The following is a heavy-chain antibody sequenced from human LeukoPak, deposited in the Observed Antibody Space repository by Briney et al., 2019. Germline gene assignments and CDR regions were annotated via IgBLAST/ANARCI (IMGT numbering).Heavy chain of an antibody. CDR3: ARAGVWGSYRGSFDY. V-gene: IGHV3-48*02. Sequence: GGSLRLPCAASGFTFSSYSMNWVRQAPGKGLEWVSYISSSSSTIYYADSVKGRFTISRDNAKNSLYLQMNSLRDEDTAVYYCARAGVWGSYRGSFDYWGQGTLVTVSS. CDR1: GFTFSSYS. J-gene: IGHJ4*02. CDR2: ISSSSSTI. D-gene: IGHD3-16*02.